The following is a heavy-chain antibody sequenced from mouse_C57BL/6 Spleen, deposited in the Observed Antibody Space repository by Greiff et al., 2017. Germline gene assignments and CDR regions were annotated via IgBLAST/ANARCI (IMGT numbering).Heavy chain of an antibody. D-gene: IGHD1-1*01. CDR2: ISSGNSTI. CDR3: ARSEYYGSSSWYFDV. V-gene: IGHV5-17*01. Sequence: EVKVVESGGGLVKPGGSLKLSCAASGFTFSDYGMHWVRQAPEKGLEWVAYISSGNSTIYYADTVKGRFTISRDNAKNTLFLLITSLRSGDTAMYYCARSEYYGSSSWYFDVWGTGTTVTVSS. CDR1: GFTFSDYG. J-gene: IGHJ1*03.